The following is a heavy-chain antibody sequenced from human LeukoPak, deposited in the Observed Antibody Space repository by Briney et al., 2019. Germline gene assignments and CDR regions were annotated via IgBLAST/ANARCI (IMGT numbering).Heavy chain of an antibody. D-gene: IGHD3-10*01. V-gene: IGHV3-73*01. CDR2: IRSTANGYAT. Sequence: PGGSLRLSCAASGFTFSDSAIHWVRQASGKGLEWVGRIRSTANGYATAYAASVKGRFTISRDDSKNTAYLQMDSLKTEDTAVYYCTGNYYGSGSYADFDYWGQGTLVTVSS. CDR1: GFTFSDSA. CDR3: TGNYYGSGSYADFDY. J-gene: IGHJ4*02.